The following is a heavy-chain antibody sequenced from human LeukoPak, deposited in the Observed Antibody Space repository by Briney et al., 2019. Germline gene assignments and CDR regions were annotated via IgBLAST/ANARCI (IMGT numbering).Heavy chain of an antibody. Sequence: PGGSLRLSCAASGFTFSSYGMSWVRQAPGKGLEWISSTSGSGGSTYYADSVKGRFTISRDNSKNTLYLQMNSLRAEDTAVYYCARFITMVRGRGFDYWGQGTLVTVSS. CDR2: TSGSGGST. D-gene: IGHD3-10*01. J-gene: IGHJ4*02. V-gene: IGHV3-23*01. CDR3: ARFITMVRGRGFDY. CDR1: GFTFSSYG.